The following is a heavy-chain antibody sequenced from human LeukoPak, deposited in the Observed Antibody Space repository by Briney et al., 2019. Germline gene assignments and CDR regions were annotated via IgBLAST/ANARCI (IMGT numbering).Heavy chain of an antibody. D-gene: IGHD4-23*01. V-gene: IGHV3-13*01. Sequence: GGSLRLSCAASGFTFSNYDMHWVRQATGKGLEWVSNIGTAGATYYPGSVKGRFTISRENAKNSLYLQMNSLRAGDTAVYHCAREGKDWYLDLWGRGTLVIVSS. CDR1: GFTFSNYD. J-gene: IGHJ2*01. CDR3: AREGKDWYLDL. CDR2: IGTAGAT.